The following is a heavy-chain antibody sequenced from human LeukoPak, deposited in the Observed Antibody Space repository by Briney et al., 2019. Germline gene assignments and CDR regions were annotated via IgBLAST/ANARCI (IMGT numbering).Heavy chain of an antibody. Sequence: PGGSLRLSCAASGFTFSSYSMNWVRQAPGKGLEWVSSISSSSSYIYYADSVKGRFTISRDNAKNSLYLQMNSLRAEDTAVYYCARDYCSGGSCYFFDYWGQGTPVTVSS. D-gene: IGHD2-15*01. CDR1: GFTFSSYS. V-gene: IGHV3-21*01. J-gene: IGHJ4*02. CDR3: ARDYCSGGSCYFFDY. CDR2: ISSSSSYI.